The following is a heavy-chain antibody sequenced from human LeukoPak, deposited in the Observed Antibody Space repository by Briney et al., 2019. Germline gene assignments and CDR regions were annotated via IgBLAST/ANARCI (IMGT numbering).Heavy chain of an antibody. CDR2: IYNSGAKI. CDR3: AKDVAPDSGWDVDY. Sequence: GGSLRLSCAVSGLTLSTYSMTWVREGPGKGLERVSRIYNSGAKIYYADSVKGRFTISRDNSKNMLYLQMNSLRVDDTAVYYCAKDVAPDSGWDVDYWGQGTLVTVSS. V-gene: IGHV3-23*01. CDR1: GLTLSTYS. J-gene: IGHJ4*02. D-gene: IGHD6-19*01.